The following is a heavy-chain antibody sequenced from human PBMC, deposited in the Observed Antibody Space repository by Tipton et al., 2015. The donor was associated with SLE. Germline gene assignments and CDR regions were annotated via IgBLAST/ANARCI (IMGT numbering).Heavy chain of an antibody. V-gene: IGHV4-34*01. J-gene: IGHJ3*02. CDR1: GGSFSGYY. CDR2: INHSGST. Sequence: TLSLTCAVYGGSFSGYYWSWIRQPPGKGLEWIGEINHSGSTNYNPSLKSRVTISINTSKNQFSLNLSSVTAADTAVYYCARDCGGSDAFDIWGQGTMVTVSS. CDR3: ARDCGGSDAFDI. D-gene: IGHD2-21*01.